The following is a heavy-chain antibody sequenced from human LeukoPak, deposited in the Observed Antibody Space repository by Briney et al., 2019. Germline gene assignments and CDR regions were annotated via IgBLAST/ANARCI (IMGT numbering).Heavy chain of an antibody. D-gene: IGHD3-3*01. CDR2: LQSSSRSL. V-gene: IGHV3-48*01. CDR1: GFPFSSYN. CDR3: ARAHVVLRFLEWFHDAFDI. Sequence: GGSLRLSCAASGFPFSSYNMNWVRQAPGKGLEWVSWLQSSSRSLFYADSVKGRFTVSRDDAKNSLYLQLNSLRAEDTAVYYCARAHVVLRFLEWFHDAFDIWGQGTMVTVSS. J-gene: IGHJ3*02.